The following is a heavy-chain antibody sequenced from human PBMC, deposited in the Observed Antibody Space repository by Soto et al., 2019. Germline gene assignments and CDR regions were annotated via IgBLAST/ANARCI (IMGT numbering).Heavy chain of an antibody. Sequence: EVQLVESGGGLVKPGGSLRLSCAASGFTFSNAWMSWVRQAPGKGLEWVGRIKSKTDGGTTDYAAPVKGRFTISRDDSKNTLYLQMNSLKTEDTAVYYCTTSDTEYVLRYFDWPPYFDYWGQGTLVTVSS. CDR2: IKSKTDGGTT. CDR3: TTSDTEYVLRYFDWPPYFDY. V-gene: IGHV3-15*01. J-gene: IGHJ4*02. CDR1: GFTFSNAW. D-gene: IGHD3-9*01.